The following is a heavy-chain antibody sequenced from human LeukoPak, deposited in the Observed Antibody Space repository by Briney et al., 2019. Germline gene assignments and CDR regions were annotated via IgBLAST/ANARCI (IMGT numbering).Heavy chain of an antibody. D-gene: IGHD2-2*02. V-gene: IGHV1-8*01. CDR2: MNPNSGNT. Sequence: ASVKVSCKASGYTFTSYDINWVRQATGQGLEWMGWMNPNSGNTGYAQKFQGRVTMTRNTSISTAYMELSSLRSEDTAVYYCARLYRLLYPDVRYYYMDVWGKGTTVTVSS. CDR3: ARLYRLLYPDVRYYYMDV. CDR1: GYTFTSYD. J-gene: IGHJ6*03.